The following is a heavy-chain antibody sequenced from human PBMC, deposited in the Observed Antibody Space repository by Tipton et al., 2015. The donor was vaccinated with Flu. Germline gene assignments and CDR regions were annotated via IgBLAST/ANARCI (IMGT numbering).Heavy chain of an antibody. V-gene: IGHV3-7*04. Sequence: SLRLSCTASGFTFSSYWMSWVRQAPGKGLEWVGNIDQDGSQKSYVDSVKGRFTISRDNAKNSLYLQMNSLRAEDTAVYYCARGGWELLLGYWGQGTLVTVSS. J-gene: IGHJ4*02. CDR2: IDQDGSQK. CDR3: ARGGWELLLGY. CDR1: GFTFSSYW. D-gene: IGHD1-26*01.